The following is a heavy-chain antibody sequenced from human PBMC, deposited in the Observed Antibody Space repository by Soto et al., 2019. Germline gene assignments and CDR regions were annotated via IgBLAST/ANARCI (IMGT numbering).Heavy chain of an antibody. CDR1: GFTFSNAW. D-gene: IGHD3-22*01. CDR3: TTDIIALAYYYDSSGYHRYIT. CDR2: IKSKTDGGTT. V-gene: IGHV3-15*07. J-gene: IGHJ5*02. Sequence: PGGSLRLSCAASGFTFSNAWMNWVRQDPGKGLEWVGRIKSKTDGGTTDYAAPVKGRFTISRDDSKNTLYLQMNSLKTEDTAVYYCTTDIIALAYYYDSSGYHRYITWGQGTLVTVSS.